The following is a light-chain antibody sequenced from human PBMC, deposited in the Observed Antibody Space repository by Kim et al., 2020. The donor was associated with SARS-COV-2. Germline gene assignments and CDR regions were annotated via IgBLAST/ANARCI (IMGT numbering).Light chain of an antibody. CDR1: NSNIGAGYE. CDR3: QSYNTGLSGII. Sequence: QSVTLSCTGSNSNIGAGYEGHWYQQLPGTAPQLLIYDNYRRPSGVPDRFSGSTSVTSASLAITWLQAEDEAVYYCQSYNTGLSGIIFGGGTQLTVL. V-gene: IGLV1-40*01. CDR2: DNY. J-gene: IGLJ2*01.